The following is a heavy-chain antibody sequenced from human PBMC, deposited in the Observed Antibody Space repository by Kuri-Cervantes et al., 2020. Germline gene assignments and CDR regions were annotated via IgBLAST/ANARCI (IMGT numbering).Heavy chain of an antibody. V-gene: IGHV3-7*04. Sequence: GGSLRLSCAASGFTFSSYGMHWVRQAPGKGLEWVANIKQDGSEKYYVDSVKGRFTISRDNAKNSLYLQMNSLRAEDTAVYYCARGAYSSSWYGGYFDYWGQGTLVTVSS. CDR3: ARGAYSSSWYGGYFDY. CDR1: GFTFSSYG. J-gene: IGHJ4*02. D-gene: IGHD6-13*01. CDR2: IKQDGSEK.